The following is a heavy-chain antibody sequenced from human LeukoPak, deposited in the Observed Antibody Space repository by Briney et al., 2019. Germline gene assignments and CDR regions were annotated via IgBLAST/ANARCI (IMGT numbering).Heavy chain of an antibody. D-gene: IGHD2-2*01. Sequence: GASVKVSCKASGYTFTSYYMHWVRQAPGQGLEWMGIINPSGGSTSYAQKFQGRVTMTRDMSTSTVYMELSSLRSEDTAVYYCARSRLGYCSSTSCYDYYYYYYMDVWGKGTTVTVSS. CDR3: ARSRLGYCSSTSCYDYYYYYYMDV. J-gene: IGHJ6*03. V-gene: IGHV1-46*01. CDR1: GYTFTSYY. CDR2: INPSGGST.